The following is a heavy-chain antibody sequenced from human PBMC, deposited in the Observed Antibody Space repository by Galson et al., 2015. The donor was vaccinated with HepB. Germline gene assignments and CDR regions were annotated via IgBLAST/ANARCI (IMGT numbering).Heavy chain of an antibody. J-gene: IGHJ3*02. CDR1: GGALSNFA. D-gene: IGHD4-17*01. CDR3: ARRAGDYFDFRNAFDI. CDR2: IIPKFGTA. V-gene: IGHV1-69*13. Sequence: SVKVSCKASGGALSNFAFSWVRQAPGQGLGWMGGIIPKFGTANSAQRFHGRLTITADESTNTVYMDLSSLRSEDTAIYYCARRAGDYFDFRNAFDIWGQGTMVTVSS.